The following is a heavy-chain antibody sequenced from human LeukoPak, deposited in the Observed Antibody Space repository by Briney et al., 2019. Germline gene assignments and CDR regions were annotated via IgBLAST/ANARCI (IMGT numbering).Heavy chain of an antibody. D-gene: IGHD6-19*01. V-gene: IGHV3-53*04. CDR2: IYSGGST. CDR3: ARVQYSSGWD. J-gene: IGHJ4*02. Sequence: GGSLRLSCAASGFTFSSYAMSWVRQAPGKGLEWVSVIYSGGSTYYADSVKGRFTISRHNSKNTLYLQMNSLRAEDTAVYHCARVQYSSGWDWGQGTLVTVSS. CDR1: GFTFSSYA.